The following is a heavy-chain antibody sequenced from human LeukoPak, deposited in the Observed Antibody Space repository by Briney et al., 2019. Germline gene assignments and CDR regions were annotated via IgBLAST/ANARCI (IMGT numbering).Heavy chain of an antibody. CDR3: ARGFTIFGGGFDY. Sequence: SVKVSCKASGGTFSSYAISWVRQAPGQGLEWMGRIIPILGIANYAQKLQGRVTITADKSTSTAYMELSSLRSEDTAVYYCARGFTIFGGGFDYWGQGTLVTVSS. J-gene: IGHJ4*02. V-gene: IGHV1-69*04. D-gene: IGHD3-3*01. CDR2: IIPILGIA. CDR1: GGTFSSYA.